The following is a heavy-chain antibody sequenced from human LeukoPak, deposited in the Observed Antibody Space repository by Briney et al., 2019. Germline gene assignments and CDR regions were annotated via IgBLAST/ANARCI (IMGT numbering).Heavy chain of an antibody. V-gene: IGHV4-31*03. Sequence: SETLSLTCTVSADSLSSGGHYWAWIRHFPGKGLESIGFIHHSGRSRHNPSLKDRVAISVDTSRKQFALKLSSVTAADTAMYYCARGGNRFGGFCFDYWGQGIQVIVSS. CDR2: IHHSGRS. J-gene: IGHJ4*02. CDR3: ARGGNRFGGFCFDY. CDR1: ADSLSSGGHY. D-gene: IGHD3-10*01.